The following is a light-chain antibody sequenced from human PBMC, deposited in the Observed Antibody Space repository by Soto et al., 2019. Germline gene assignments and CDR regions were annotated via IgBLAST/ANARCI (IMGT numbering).Light chain of an antibody. Sequence: QSVLTLPPSASGSPGQSVTISCTGTSSDVGGYNYVSWYQQHPGKAPKLMIYEVSKRPSGVPDRFSGSKSGNTASLTVSGLQAEDEADYYCSSYTTSRTVVFGTGTKVTVL. V-gene: IGLV2-8*01. CDR2: EVS. CDR3: SSYTTSRTVV. J-gene: IGLJ1*01. CDR1: SSDVGGYNY.